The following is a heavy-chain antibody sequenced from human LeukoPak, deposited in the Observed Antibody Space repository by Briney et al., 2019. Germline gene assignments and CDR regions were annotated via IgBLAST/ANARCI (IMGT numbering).Heavy chain of an antibody. Sequence: SETLSLTCAVYAGSSSDYFWGWIRQPPGKGLEGIGEINHSGRTYYNPSPKRRGTISVDTSKNQFSLKLSSVTAAVTAVYYCARDVVVVPAAIHYGLDVWGQGTTVTASS. CDR1: AGSSSDYF. J-gene: IGHJ6*02. CDR3: ARDVVVVPAAIHYGLDV. V-gene: IGHV4-34*01. CDR2: INHSGRT. D-gene: IGHD2-2*01.